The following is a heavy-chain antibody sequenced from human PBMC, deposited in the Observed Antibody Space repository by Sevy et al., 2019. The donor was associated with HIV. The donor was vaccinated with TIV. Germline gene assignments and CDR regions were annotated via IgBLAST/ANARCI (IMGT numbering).Heavy chain of an antibody. D-gene: IGHD2-15*01. V-gene: IGHV1-46*03. Sequence: ASVKVSCKASGYTFTSYYMHWVRQAPGQGLEWMGIINPSGGSTSYAQKFQGRVTMTRDTSTSTVYMELSSLRSEDTAVYYCARGSCSGGSCYGRSDYWGQGTLVTVSS. CDR2: INPSGGST. CDR1: GYTFTSYY. J-gene: IGHJ4*02. CDR3: ARGSCSGGSCYGRSDY.